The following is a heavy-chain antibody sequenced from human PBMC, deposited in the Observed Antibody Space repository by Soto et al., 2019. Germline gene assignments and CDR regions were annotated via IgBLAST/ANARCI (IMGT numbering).Heavy chain of an antibody. CDR1: GGTIISGGYY. Sequence: TLSLTCTVSGGTIISGGYYWSWIRQHPGKGLEWIGYIYYSGSTYYNPSLKSRVTISVDTSKNQFSLKLSSVTAADTAVYYCAALIVVVMYPDYWGQGTLVTVSS. D-gene: IGHD3-22*01. CDR3: AALIVVVMYPDY. V-gene: IGHV4-31*03. CDR2: IYYSGST. J-gene: IGHJ4*02.